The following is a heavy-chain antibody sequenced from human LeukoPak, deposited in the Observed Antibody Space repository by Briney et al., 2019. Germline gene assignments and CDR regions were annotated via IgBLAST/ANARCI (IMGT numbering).Heavy chain of an antibody. CDR2: IYHSGST. Sequence: SETLSLTCTVSGGSISGYYWGWIRQPPGKGLEWIGSIYHSGSTYYNPSLKSRVTISVDTSKNQFSLKLSSVTAADTAVYYCAREGWGSVYAFDIWGQGTMVTVSS. V-gene: IGHV4-38-2*02. CDR3: AREGWGSVYAFDI. J-gene: IGHJ3*02. D-gene: IGHD7-27*01. CDR1: GGSISGYY.